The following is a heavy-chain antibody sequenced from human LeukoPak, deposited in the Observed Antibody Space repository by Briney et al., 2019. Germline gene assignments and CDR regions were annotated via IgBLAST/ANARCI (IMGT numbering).Heavy chain of an antibody. V-gene: IGHV3-21*01. J-gene: IGHJ4*02. CDR3: ARDLGYSTSWYDFAY. CDR2: ISTSSHYI. Sequence: GGSLRLSCAASGFTFSSYSMTWVRQAPGKGLEWVSSISTSSHYIYYADSMKGRFTISRDNAKNSLYLQMNSLRVEDTAVYFCARDLGYSTSWYDFAYWGQGALVTVSS. CDR1: GFTFSSYS. D-gene: IGHD6-13*01.